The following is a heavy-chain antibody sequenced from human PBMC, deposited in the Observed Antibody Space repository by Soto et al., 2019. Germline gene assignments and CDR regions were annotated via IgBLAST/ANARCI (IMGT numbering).Heavy chain of an antibody. Sequence: SETLSLTCSVSGGSISGSYWSWIRQSPGKGLEWLGYVYYTGSTNYSPSLRSRVSISVDTSKNEFSLGLSSVTAADTAVYFCARSVAVPGAHIDYWGQGTQVTVSS. J-gene: IGHJ4*02. D-gene: IGHD6-19*01. CDR3: ARSVAVPGAHIDY. CDR2: VYYTGST. CDR1: GGSISGSY. V-gene: IGHV4-59*01.